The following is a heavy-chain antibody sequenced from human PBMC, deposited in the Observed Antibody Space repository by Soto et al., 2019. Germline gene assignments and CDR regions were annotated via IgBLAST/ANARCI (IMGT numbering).Heavy chain of an antibody. Sequence: SETLSLTCSVSGGSISGSYWSWIRQSPGKGLEWLGYVYYTGSTNYSPSLRSRVSISVDTSKNEFSLGLSSVTAADTAVYFCARSVAVPGAHIDYWGQGTQVTVSS. J-gene: IGHJ4*02. D-gene: IGHD6-19*01. CDR3: ARSVAVPGAHIDY. CDR2: VYYTGST. CDR1: GGSISGSY. V-gene: IGHV4-59*01.